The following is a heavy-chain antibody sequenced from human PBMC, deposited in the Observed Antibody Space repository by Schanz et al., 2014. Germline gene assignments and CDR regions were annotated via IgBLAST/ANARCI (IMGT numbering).Heavy chain of an antibody. V-gene: IGHV1-18*01. CDR1: GYTFNNHG. CDR3: ARGIPYCSSTSCSGLDAYDV. D-gene: IGHD2-2*01. CDR2: SSVSHGHA. J-gene: IGHJ3*01. Sequence: QVQLVQSGGEVKKPGASATVSCKASGYTFNNHGISWVRHAPGQGLEWMGWSSVSHGHANYAEKVHGRVTMTTDTSASTAYMELRSLISDDTAMYYSARGIPYCSSTSCSGLDAYDVWGQGTLVTVSS.